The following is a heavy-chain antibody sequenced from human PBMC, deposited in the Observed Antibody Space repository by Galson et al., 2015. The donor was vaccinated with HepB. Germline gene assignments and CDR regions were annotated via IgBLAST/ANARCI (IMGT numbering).Heavy chain of an antibody. CDR2: INHSGST. V-gene: IGHV4-34*01. Sequence: SETLSLTCAVYGGSFSDSSWNWIRQPPGKGLEWIGEINHSGSTNYKPSLKSRVTMSVDTSRNQFSLNLNSVTAADTALYYCARGGHTVATMYYWFDSWGQGTLVTVSS. J-gene: IGHJ5*01. D-gene: IGHD5-12*01. CDR3: ARGGHTVATMYYWFDS. CDR1: GGSFSDSS.